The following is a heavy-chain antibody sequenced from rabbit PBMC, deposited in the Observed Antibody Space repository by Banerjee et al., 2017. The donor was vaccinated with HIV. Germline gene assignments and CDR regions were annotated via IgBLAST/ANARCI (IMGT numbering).Heavy chain of an antibody. V-gene: IGHV1S40*01. J-gene: IGHJ4*01. CDR2: IYTGSSGST. Sequence: QSLEESGGDLVKPGASLTLTCTASGIDFSSGYYMCWVRQAPGKGLEWIACIYTGSSGSTYYASWAKGRFTISKASSTTVTLQMTSLTAADTATYFCARSLGYSYGYVLDLWGPGTLVTVS. D-gene: IGHD6-1*01. CDR3: ARSLGYSYGYVLDL. CDR1: GIDFSSGYY.